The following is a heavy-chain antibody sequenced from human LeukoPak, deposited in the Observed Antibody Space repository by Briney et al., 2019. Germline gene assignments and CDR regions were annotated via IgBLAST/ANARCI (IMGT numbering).Heavy chain of an antibody. CDR2: IYYSGST. Sequence: PSETLSLTCTVSGGSISSSSYYWGWIRQPPGKGLEWIGYIYYSGSTNYNPSLKSRVTISVDTSKNQFSLKLSSVTAADTAVYYCARFVVVTAIRGRWFDPWGQGTLVTVSS. V-gene: IGHV4-61*05. CDR1: GGSISSSSYY. CDR3: ARFVVVTAIRGRWFDP. D-gene: IGHD2-21*02. J-gene: IGHJ5*02.